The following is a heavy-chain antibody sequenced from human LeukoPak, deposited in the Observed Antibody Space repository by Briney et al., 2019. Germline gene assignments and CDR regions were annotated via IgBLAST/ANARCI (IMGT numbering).Heavy chain of an antibody. CDR3: ARDNSIGYSYGFGILGY. CDR1: GGSFSGYY. CDR2: INLSGST. D-gene: IGHD5-18*01. Sequence: SETLSLTCAVYGGSFSGYYWSWIRQPPGKGLEWIGEINLSGSTNYNPSLKSRVTISVDTSKNQFSLRLSSVTAADTAVYYCARDNSIGYSYGFGILGYWGQGTLVTVSS. J-gene: IGHJ4*02. V-gene: IGHV4-34*01.